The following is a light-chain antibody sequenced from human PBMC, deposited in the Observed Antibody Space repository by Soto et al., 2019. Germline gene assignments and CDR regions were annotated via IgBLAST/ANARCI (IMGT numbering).Light chain of an antibody. CDR1: QGISSA. Sequence: AIQLTQSPSSLSASVGDRVTITCRASQGISSALAWYQQKPGKAPKLLIYDASSLESGVPSRFSGSGSGTDFTLTISSLQPEVFATYYCQQFNNYPQAFGQGTRLEIK. CDR2: DAS. V-gene: IGKV1D-13*01. J-gene: IGKJ5*01. CDR3: QQFNNYPQA.